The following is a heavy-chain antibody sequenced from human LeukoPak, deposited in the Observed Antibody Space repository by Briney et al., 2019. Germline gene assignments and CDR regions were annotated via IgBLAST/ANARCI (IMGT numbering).Heavy chain of an antibody. CDR2: ITAYNDNT. D-gene: IGHD3-10*01. CDR3: ARGRSDYYLDS. Sequence: ASVKVSCKASGYTFTSYGISWVRQAPGQGLEWMGWITAYNDNTNYAQKLQGRVTMTRDTSISTAYMGLSRLTSDDTAVYYCARGRSDYYLDSWGQGTLVTVSS. J-gene: IGHJ4*02. V-gene: IGHV1-18*01. CDR1: GYTFTSYG.